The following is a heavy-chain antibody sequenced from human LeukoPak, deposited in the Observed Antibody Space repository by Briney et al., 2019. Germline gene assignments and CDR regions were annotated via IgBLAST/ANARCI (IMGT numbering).Heavy chain of an antibody. CDR1: GDRVSSNSAS. CDR2: TYFRSKWYN. Sequence: SQTLSLTCVMSGDRVSSNSASWNWIRQSPSRGLEWLGRTYFRSKWYNDSAVSVKSRMTINPDTSKNQFSLQLNSVTPEDTAVYYCARGSTALFDFWGQGTLVTVSS. V-gene: IGHV6-1*01. D-gene: IGHD1-26*01. J-gene: IGHJ4*02. CDR3: ARGSTALFDF.